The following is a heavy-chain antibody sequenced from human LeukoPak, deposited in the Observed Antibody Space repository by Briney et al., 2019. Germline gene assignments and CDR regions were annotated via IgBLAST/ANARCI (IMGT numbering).Heavy chain of an antibody. Sequence: PSETLSLTCTVSGGSISSYYWSWIRQPAGKGLEWIGRIYTSGSTNYNPSLKSRVTMSVDTSKNQFSLKLSSVTAADTAVYYCASGVVTGGYYYYMDVWGKGTTVTVSS. D-gene: IGHD3-3*01. J-gene: IGHJ6*03. V-gene: IGHV4-4*07. CDR2: IYTSGST. CDR1: GGSISSYY. CDR3: ASGVVTGGYYYYMDV.